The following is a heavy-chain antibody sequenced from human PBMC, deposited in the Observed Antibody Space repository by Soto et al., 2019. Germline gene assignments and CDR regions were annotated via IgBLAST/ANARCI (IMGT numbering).Heavy chain of an antibody. D-gene: IGHD5-18*01. J-gene: IGHJ4*02. V-gene: IGHV3-23*01. CDR1: GFTFRNYG. CDR2: ISGSGTAT. Sequence: EVQLLESGGGLVQPGTSLRLSCAASGFTFRNYGMSWVRQAPGKGLEWVSSISGSGTATYYADSVRGRFTISRDNSRNTLYVEMNSLGVEDTAIDYCARDQGTSYGLYYFDNWGQGTLVTVSS. CDR3: ARDQGTSYGLYYFDN.